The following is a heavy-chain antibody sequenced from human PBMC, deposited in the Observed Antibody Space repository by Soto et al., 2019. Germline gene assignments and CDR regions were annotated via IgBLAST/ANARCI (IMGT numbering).Heavy chain of an antibody. CDR2: ISSSSSYI. V-gene: IGHV3-21*01. J-gene: IGHJ5*02. Sequence: EVQLVESGGGLVKPGGSLRLSCAASGFTFSSYSMNWVRQAPGKGLEWVSSISSSSSYIYYADSVKGRFTISRDNAKNSLDPQMNSLRAGATAVYYVARDTYYYGSGSYSPWGQGTLVTVSS. D-gene: IGHD3-10*01. CDR3: ARDTYYYGSGSYSP. CDR1: GFTFSSYS.